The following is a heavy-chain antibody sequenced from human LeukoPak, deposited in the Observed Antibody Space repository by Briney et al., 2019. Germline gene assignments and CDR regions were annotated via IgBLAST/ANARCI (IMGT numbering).Heavy chain of an antibody. J-gene: IGHJ6*03. CDR1: GFTFSSYG. CDR2: ISYDGSNK. V-gene: IGHV3-30*03. Sequence: GGSLRLSCAASGFTFSSYGMHWVRQAPGKGLEWVAVISYDGSNKYYADSVKGRFTISRDNSKNTLYLQMNSLRAEDTAVYYCARHLMTAIHYYYYYYMDVWGKGTTVTISS. D-gene: IGHD5-18*01. CDR3: ARHLMTAIHYYYYYYMDV.